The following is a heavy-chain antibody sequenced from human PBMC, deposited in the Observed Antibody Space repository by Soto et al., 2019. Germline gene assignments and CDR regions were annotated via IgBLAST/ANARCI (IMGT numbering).Heavy chain of an antibody. CDR1: GGTFSSYA. D-gene: IGHD4-17*01. CDR2: IIPIFGTA. Sequence: GASVKVSCKASGGTFSSYAISWVRQAPGQGLEWMGGIIPIFGTANYAQKFQGRVTITADESTSTAYMELSSLRSEDTAVYYCARDRGRDYNNWFDPWGQGTLVTVSS. CDR3: ARDRGRDYNNWFDP. V-gene: IGHV1-69*13. J-gene: IGHJ5*02.